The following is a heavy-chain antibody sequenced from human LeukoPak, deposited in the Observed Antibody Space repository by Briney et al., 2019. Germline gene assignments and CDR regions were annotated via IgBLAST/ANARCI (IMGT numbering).Heavy chain of an antibody. J-gene: IGHJ3*02. D-gene: IGHD2-8*02. Sequence: SETLSHTCTVSGGPLSSSVYFWGCPRQPPGKALVWFVSIYYNGNICYTLSLKSRVTISMDTSKNQFSLKLSSVTAADTAVYYCVRHYCTARSCPDAFDIWGQGTMVTVFS. V-gene: IGHV4-39*01. CDR2: IYYNGNI. CDR1: GGPLSSSVYF. CDR3: VRHYCTARSCPDAFDI.